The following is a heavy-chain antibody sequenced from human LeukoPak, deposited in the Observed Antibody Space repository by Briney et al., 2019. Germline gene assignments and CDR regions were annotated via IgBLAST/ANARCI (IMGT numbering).Heavy chain of an antibody. CDR2: IYYSGST. J-gene: IGHJ4*02. Sequence: KASETLSLTCTVSGGSISSGGYYWSWIRQHPGKGLEWIGYIYYSGSTYYNPSLKSRVTISVDTSKNQFSLKLSSVTAADTAVYYCARYYSGYDYLDYWGQGTLVTVSS. CDR3: ARYYSGYDYLDY. D-gene: IGHD5-12*01. V-gene: IGHV4-31*03. CDR1: GGSISSGGYY.